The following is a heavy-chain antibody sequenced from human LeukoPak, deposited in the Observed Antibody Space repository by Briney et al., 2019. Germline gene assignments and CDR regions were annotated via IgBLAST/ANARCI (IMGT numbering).Heavy chain of an antibody. CDR3: ARCTTGRTFGSLREIKRSREIDY. V-gene: IGHV3-21*01. Sequence: ETLSLTCAVYGGSFSGYYWNWVRQAPGKGLEWVSSISSSSSNIYYADSVKGRFTVSRDNAKNSLYLQMNSLRVEDTAVYYCARCTTGRTFGSLREIKRSREIDYWGQGTLVTVSS. CDR2: ISSSSSNI. J-gene: IGHJ4*02. D-gene: IGHD1-1*01. CDR1: GGSFSGYY.